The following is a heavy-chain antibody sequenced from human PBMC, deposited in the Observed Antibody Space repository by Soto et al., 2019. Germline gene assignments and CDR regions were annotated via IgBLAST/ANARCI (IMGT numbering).Heavy chain of an antibody. Sequence: GSLRLSCTASGFTFNTHWIHWVRQAPGKGLVWVSRIYFDGITTNYADSVKGRLTVSRDNAKNTVYLHVNTLRDEDTAVYYCARGGAMGVDYWGQGTLVTVSS. J-gene: IGHJ4*02. CDR2: IYFDGITT. CDR3: ARGGAMGVDY. D-gene: IGHD1-26*01. CDR1: GFTFNTHW. V-gene: IGHV3-74*01.